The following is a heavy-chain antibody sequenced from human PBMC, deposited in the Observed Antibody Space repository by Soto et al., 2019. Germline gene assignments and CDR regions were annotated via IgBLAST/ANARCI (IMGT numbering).Heavy chain of an antibody. V-gene: IGHV2-5*02. D-gene: IGHD3-22*01. CDR2: IYWDDDK. Sequence: SGPTLVNPTQTLRLTCTFSGFSLSTSGVGVGWIRQPPGKALEWLALIYWDDDKRYSPSLKSRLTITKDTSKNQVVLTMTNMDPVDTATYYCAHSHSSGYYYVSEYFQHWGQGTLVTVSS. CDR3: AHSHSSGYYYVSEYFQH. J-gene: IGHJ1*01. CDR1: GFSLSTSGVG.